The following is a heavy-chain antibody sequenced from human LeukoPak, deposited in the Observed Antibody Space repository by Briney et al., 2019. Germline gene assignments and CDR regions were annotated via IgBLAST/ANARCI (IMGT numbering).Heavy chain of an antibody. V-gene: IGHV1-18*01. Sequence: GASVKVSCKASGYTFTSYGISWVRQAPGQGLEWMGWISAYNGNTNYAQKLQGRVTMTTDTSTSTAYMELRSLRSEDTAVYYCATTTYYYDSSGYDYYGMDVWGQGTTVTVSS. CDR1: GYTFTSYG. D-gene: IGHD3-22*01. J-gene: IGHJ6*02. CDR2: ISAYNGNT. CDR3: ATTTYYYDSSGYDYYGMDV.